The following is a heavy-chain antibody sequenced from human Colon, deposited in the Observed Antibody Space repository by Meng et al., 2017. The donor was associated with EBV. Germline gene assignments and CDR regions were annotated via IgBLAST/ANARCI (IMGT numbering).Heavy chain of an antibody. CDR2: IYHSGST. D-gene: IGHD5-18*01. CDR3: ARGGYYSFDY. J-gene: IGHJ4*02. Sequence: HAAGPGLVTPAATLSLTCACSGGSISSVYWWTWVRQSPGKGLEWIGEIYHSGSTNYNPSLKSRVTISVDKSKNQFSLKLTSVTAADTAVYYCARGGYYSFDYWGQRTLVTVSS. V-gene: IGHV4-4*02. CDR1: GGSISSVYW.